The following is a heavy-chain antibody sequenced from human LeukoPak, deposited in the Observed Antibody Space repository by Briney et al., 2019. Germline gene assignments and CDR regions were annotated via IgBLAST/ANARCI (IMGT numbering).Heavy chain of an antibody. J-gene: IGHJ5*02. D-gene: IGHD2-15*01. V-gene: IGHV4-4*02. CDR1: GGSISNTNW. CDR3: ARHPQRGYCSGGSCYANWFDP. Sequence: SGTLSLTCGVSGGSISNTNWWSWVRQPPGQGLEWIGEISLSGLTNYNPSLKSRVTISVDTSKNQFSLKLSSVTAADTAVYYCARHPQRGYCSGGSCYANWFDPWGQGTLVTVSS. CDR2: ISLSGLT.